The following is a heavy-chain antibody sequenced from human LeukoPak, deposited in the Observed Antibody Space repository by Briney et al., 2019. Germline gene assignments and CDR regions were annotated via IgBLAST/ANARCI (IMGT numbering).Heavy chain of an antibody. D-gene: IGHD3-22*01. V-gene: IGHV1-2*02. Sequence: ASVKVSCKASGYTFTGYYMHWVRQAPGQGLEWMGWINPNSGGTNYAQKFQGRVTMTEDTSTDTAYTELSSLRSEDTAVYYCATHFDSSGPDAFDIWGQGTMVIVSS. CDR1: GYTFTGYY. J-gene: IGHJ3*02. CDR3: ATHFDSSGPDAFDI. CDR2: INPNSGGT.